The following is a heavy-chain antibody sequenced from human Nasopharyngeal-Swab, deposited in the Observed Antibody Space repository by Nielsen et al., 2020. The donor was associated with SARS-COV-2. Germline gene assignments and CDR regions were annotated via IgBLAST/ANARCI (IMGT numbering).Heavy chain of an antibody. D-gene: IGHD6-19*01. V-gene: IGHV3-23*01. CDR3: AKGSSGWSYYYYGMDV. J-gene: IGHJ6*02. Sequence: GGSLRLSCAASGFTFSSYAMSWVRQAPGKGLDWVSAISGSGGRTYYADSVKGRFTISRDNSKNTLYLQMNSLRAEDTAVYYCAKGSSGWSYYYYGMDVWGQGTTVTVSS. CDR1: GFTFSSYA. CDR2: ISGSGGRT.